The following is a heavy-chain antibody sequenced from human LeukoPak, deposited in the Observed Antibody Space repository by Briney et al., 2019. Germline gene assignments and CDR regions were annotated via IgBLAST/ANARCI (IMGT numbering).Heavy chain of an antibody. CDR1: GFSLSTSGVG. CDR2: ISWNDDK. Sequence: SGPTLVNPTQTLTLTCTFSGFSLSTSGVGVGWIRQPPGKALEWLALISWNDDKRYSPSLKSRLTITKDTSKNQVVLTMTNMDPVDTATYYCAHTPFDYYDSSGIIYYFDYWGQGTRFTVSS. CDR3: AHTPFDYYDSSGIIYYFDY. D-gene: IGHD3-22*01. V-gene: IGHV2-5*01. J-gene: IGHJ4*02.